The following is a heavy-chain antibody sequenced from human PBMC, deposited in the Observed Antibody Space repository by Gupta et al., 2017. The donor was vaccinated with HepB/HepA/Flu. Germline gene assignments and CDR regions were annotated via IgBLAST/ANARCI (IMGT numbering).Heavy chain of an antibody. J-gene: IGHJ2*01. D-gene: IGHD3-3*01. CDR3: ARHWSGGMGRLPWYFDL. CDR2: IYYSGST. Sequence: QLQLQESGPGLVKPSETLSLTCTVSGGSISSSVYYWGWIRQPPGKGLEWIGSIYYSGSTHYNPSLKSRVTISVDTSKNQFSLKLTSVTAADTAVYYCARHWSGGMGRLPWYFDLWGRGTLVTVSS. CDR1: GGSISSSVYY. V-gene: IGHV4-39*01.